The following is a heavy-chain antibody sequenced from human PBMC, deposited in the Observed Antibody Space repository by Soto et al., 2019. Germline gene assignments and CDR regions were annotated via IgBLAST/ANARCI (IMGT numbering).Heavy chain of an antibody. D-gene: IGHD2-21*01. CDR2: ISYDGSSK. Sequence: GGSLRLSCAASGFTFSSYGMHWVRQAPGKGLEWVAVISYDGSSKYYADSVKGRFTISRDNSKNTVYLEMNSLRAEDTAVYYCAKDLDGGNSGWGQGTQVTVSS. J-gene: IGHJ4*02. CDR1: GFTFSSYG. CDR3: AKDLDGGNSG. V-gene: IGHV3-30*18.